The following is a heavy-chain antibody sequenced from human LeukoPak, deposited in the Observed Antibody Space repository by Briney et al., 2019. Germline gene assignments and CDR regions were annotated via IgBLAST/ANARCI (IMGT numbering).Heavy chain of an antibody. CDR1: GFTFSTYC. V-gene: IGHV3-74*01. CDR2: ICPDGTVT. CDR3: ARGRPHGNDY. D-gene: IGHD4-23*01. J-gene: IGHJ4*02. Sequence: PGGSLRLSCAASGFTFSTYCMHWVRQAPGKGPMWVSRICPDGTVTNYADSVKARFIISRDNARNTVYLQMNSPRVEDTAVYYCARGRPHGNDYWGQGTLVTVSS.